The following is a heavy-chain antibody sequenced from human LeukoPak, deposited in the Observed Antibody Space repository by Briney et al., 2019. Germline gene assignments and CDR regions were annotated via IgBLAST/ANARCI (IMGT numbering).Heavy chain of an antibody. D-gene: IGHD3-10*01. J-gene: IGHJ4*02. CDR2: IYHSGST. V-gene: IGHV4-34*01. CDR1: GGSSSGYY. Sequence: SETLSLTCAVYGGSSSGYYWSWIRQPPGKGLEWIGEIYHSGSTNYNPSLKSRVTISVDTSKNQFSLKLSSVTAADTAVYYCAKRTVRGVKGEVDYWGQGTLVTVSS. CDR3: AKRTVRGVKGEVDY.